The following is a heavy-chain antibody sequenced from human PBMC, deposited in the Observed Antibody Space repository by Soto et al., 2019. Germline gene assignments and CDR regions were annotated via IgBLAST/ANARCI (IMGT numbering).Heavy chain of an antibody. J-gene: IGHJ4*02. CDR2: ISYDGSNK. CDR1: GFTFSSYA. CDR3: ARDYYSYGYVDY. Sequence: QVQLVESGGGVVQPGRSLRLSCAASGFTFSSYAMHWVRQAPGKGLEWVAVISYDGSNKYYADSVKGRFTISRDNSKNTLNLQMNSRRAEDTAVYYCARDYYSYGYVDYWGQGTLVTVSS. D-gene: IGHD5-18*01. V-gene: IGHV3-30-3*01.